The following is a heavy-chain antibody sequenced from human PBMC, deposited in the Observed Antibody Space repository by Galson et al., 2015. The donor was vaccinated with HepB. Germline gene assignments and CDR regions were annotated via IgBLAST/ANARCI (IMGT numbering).Heavy chain of an antibody. Sequence: SLRLSCAASGFFFSGNAMSWVRQAPGKGLEWVSAIGSDFNTHYTDSVKGRFTISRDNSRNTLYLQMSGLRAEDTALYHCVKDLFAGQSDYWGQGTLVTVSS. CDR1: GFFFSGNA. CDR3: VKDLFAGQSDY. CDR2: IGSDFNT. J-gene: IGHJ4*02. D-gene: IGHD2-21*01. V-gene: IGHV3-23*01.